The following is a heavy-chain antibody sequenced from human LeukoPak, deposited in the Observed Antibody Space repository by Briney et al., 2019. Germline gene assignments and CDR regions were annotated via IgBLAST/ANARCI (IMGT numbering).Heavy chain of an antibody. CDR3: AKDSPATTYYYGMDV. V-gene: IGHV3-23*01. CDR2: ISGSGGST. CDR1: GFTFSSYA. D-gene: IGHD1-1*01. J-gene: IGHJ6*02. Sequence: GGSLRLSCAASGFTFSSYAMSWVRQAPGKGLEWVSAISGSGGSTYYADSGKGRFTLSRDNSKNTLYLQMNSLRAEDTAVYYCAKDSPATTYYYGMDVWGQGTTVTVSS.